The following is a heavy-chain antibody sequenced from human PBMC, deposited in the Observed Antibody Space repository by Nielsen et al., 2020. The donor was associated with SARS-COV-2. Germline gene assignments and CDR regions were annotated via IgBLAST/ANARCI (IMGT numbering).Heavy chain of an antibody. CDR3: AKLEGGTGTTWDYYYGMDV. V-gene: IGHV3-43*01. CDR1: GFTFDDYT. CDR2: ISWDGGSI. D-gene: IGHD1-1*01. J-gene: IGHJ6*02. Sequence: GGSLRLSCAASGFTFDDYTMHWVRQAPGKGLEWFSLISWDGGSIGYADSVKGRFTISRDNAKNSLYLQMNSLRAEDTALYYCAKLEGGTGTTWDYYYGMDVWGQGTTVTVSS.